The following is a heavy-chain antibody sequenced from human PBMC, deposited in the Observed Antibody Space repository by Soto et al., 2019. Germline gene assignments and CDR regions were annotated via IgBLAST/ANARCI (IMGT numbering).Heavy chain of an antibody. CDR3: AKQSGSGSYYNVGSGGHFDY. D-gene: IGHD3-10*01. Sequence: GGSLRISCTASGFTFCDFSMGWCRQAPGEGVEWGGFIRSKTYGGTTDYAASVRGRFTISRDDSKSIAYLQMHSLITEDTAVYYCAKQSGSGSYYNVGSGGHFDYWGQGTLVTVSS. V-gene: IGHV3-49*03. CDR2: IRSKTYGGTT. CDR1: GFTFCDFS. J-gene: IGHJ4*02.